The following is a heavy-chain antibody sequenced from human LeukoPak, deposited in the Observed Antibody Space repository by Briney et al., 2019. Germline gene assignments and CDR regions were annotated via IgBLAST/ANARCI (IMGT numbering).Heavy chain of an antibody. CDR3: ATLNSRMENSGGY. CDR1: GYTFTGYY. V-gene: IGHV1-2*02. D-gene: IGHD1-1*01. CDR2: INPNSGGT. J-gene: IGHJ4*02. Sequence: ALVKVSCKASGYTFTGYYMHWVRQAPGQGLEWMGWINPNSGGTNYAQKFQGRVTMTRDTSISTAYMELSRLRSDDTAVYYCATLNSRMENSGGYWGQGTLVTVSS.